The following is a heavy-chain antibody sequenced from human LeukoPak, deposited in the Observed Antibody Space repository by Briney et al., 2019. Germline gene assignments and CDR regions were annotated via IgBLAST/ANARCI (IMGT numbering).Heavy chain of an antibody. V-gene: IGHV3-30*04. CDR2: ISYDGSNK. D-gene: IGHD3-3*01. Sequence: PGGSLRLSCAASGFTFSSYAMHWVRQAPGKGLEWVAVISYDGSNKYYADSVKGRFTISRDNSKNTLYLQMNSLRAEDTAVYYCARDPLTYYDFWSGYYKNYYMDVWGKGTTVTVSS. CDR3: ARDPLTYYDFWSGYYKNYYMDV. J-gene: IGHJ6*03. CDR1: GFTFSSYA.